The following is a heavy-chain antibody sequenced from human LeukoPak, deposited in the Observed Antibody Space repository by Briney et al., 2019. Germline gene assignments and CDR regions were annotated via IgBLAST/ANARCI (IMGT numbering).Heavy chain of an antibody. CDR3: GKILFITGTDYFDY. V-gene: IGHV3-53*01. J-gene: IGHJ4*02. Sequence: SGGSLRLSCAVSGFTVSHEYMTWVRQAPGKGLEWLSVIYKDGSTYYADSVKGRFTISRDNSKNTVYLQMNSLRVEDTAVYYCGKILFITGTDYFDYGGEGPRVTVSS. D-gene: IGHD2-15*01. CDR1: GFTVSHEY. CDR2: IYKDGST.